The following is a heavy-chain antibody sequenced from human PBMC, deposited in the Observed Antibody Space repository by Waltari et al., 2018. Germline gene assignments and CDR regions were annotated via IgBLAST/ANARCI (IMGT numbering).Heavy chain of an antibody. CDR3: TKWAETTKAYFDD. V-gene: IGHV3-23*01. CDR1: GFPFRDYC. J-gene: IGHJ4*02. D-gene: IGHD1-7*01. CDR2: ITGDGAYT. Sequence: EVQLWESGGGLEQPGGSLRLPWSASGFPFRDYCMDWGRQAPGKGLKWVSSITGDGAYTYYTDSVKGRFIVSRDNSKNTVYLQMNSLRAEDTAVYFCTKWAETTKAYFDDWGQGILVTVAS.